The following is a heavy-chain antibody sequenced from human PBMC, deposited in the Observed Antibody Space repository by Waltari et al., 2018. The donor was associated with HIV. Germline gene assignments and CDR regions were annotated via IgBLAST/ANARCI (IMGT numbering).Heavy chain of an antibody. CDR2: IYYSGSD. D-gene: IGHD1-26*01. V-gene: IGHV4-39*01. Sequence: LQLQESGPGLVKPSETLSLTCTVSGDSLSTSHYFWGWIRQPTGKGLEWIGRIYYSGSDDYNPSLKSRVTVSVDTSKNQFPLKVNSVTAADTAVYYCARHALRVGAAYWSFDLWGRGTLVTVSS. CDR1: GDSLSTSHYF. J-gene: IGHJ2*01. CDR3: ARHALRVGAAYWSFDL.